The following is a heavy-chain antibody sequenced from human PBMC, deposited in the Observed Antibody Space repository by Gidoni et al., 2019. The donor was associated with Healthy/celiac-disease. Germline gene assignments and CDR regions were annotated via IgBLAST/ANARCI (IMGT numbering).Heavy chain of an antibody. CDR3: ARDEDGIDY. CDR2: ISSSSSYI. Sequence: EVQLVESGGGLFKLGGSLRLSCAAPGFTFSSYSMNWVRQAPGKGLERISSISSSSSYIYYADSVKGRFTISRDNDKNSLYLQMNSLRAEDTAVYYCARDEDGIDYWGQGTLVTVSS. CDR1: GFTFSSYS. V-gene: IGHV3-21*01. J-gene: IGHJ4*02.